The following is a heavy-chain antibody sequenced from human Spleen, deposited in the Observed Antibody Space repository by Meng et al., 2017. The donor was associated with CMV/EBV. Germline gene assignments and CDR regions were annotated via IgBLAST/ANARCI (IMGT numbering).Heavy chain of an antibody. D-gene: IGHD3-3*02. J-gene: IGHJ5*02. CDR3: ARDLVFLSYNWFDP. CDR1: GGTFSRYA. CDR2: IIPIFGTA. V-gene: IGHV1-69*15. Sequence: LVHSGAEVKKPGSSVKFHCKASGGTFSRYAIRCVIQAPGRVLQWMGRIIPIFGTANYAQKFQGRVTITADESTSTAYMELSSLRSEDTAVYYCARDLVFLSYNWFDPWGQGTLVTVSS.